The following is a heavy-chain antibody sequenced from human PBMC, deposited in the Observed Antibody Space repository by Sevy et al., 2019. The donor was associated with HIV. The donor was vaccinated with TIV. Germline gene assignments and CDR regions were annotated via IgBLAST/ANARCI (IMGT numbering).Heavy chain of an antibody. CDR2: ISGSGGST. V-gene: IGHV3-23*01. CDR1: GFTFSSYA. CDR3: AKDGRSRGIPAFDY. D-gene: IGHD3-16*01. J-gene: IGHJ4*02. Sequence: GGSLRLSCAASGFTFSSYAMSWVRQAPGKGLEWVSAISGSGGSTYYADSVKGRFTISRDNSKNTLYLQMNSLGAEDTAVYYCAKDGRSRGIPAFDYWGQGTLVTVSS.